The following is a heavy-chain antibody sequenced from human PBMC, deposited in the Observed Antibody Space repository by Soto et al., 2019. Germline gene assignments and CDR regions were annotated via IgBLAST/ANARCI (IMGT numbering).Heavy chain of an antibody. CDR1: EFTFSTHA. J-gene: IGHJ4*02. CDR2: ISGRAGST. V-gene: IGHV3-23*01. Sequence: PGGSLSLSCAPSEFTFSTHAMSWVRQAPGRGLEWVPAISGRAGSTYYADSVRGRFTISRDNSKNTLYLQMNSLRAEDTAVYYCAKAFSPDNYSDYWGQGTLVTVSS. D-gene: IGHD3-22*01. CDR3: AKAFSPDNYSDY.